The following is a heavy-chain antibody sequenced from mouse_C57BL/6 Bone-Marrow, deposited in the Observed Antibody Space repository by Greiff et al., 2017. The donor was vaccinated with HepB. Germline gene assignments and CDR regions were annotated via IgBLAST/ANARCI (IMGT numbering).Heavy chain of an antibody. CDR2: IRLKSDNYAT. CDR1: GFTFSNYW. CDR3: IRGAY. J-gene: IGHJ3*01. Sequence: EVKVEESGGGLVQPGGSMKLSCVASGFTFSNYWMNWVRQSPEKGLEWVAQIRLKSDNYATHYAESVKGRFTISRDDSKSSVYLQMNNLRAEDTGIYYCIRGAYWGQGTLVTVSA. V-gene: IGHV6-3*01.